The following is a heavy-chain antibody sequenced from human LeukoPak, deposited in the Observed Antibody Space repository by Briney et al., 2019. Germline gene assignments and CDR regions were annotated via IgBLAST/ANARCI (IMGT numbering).Heavy chain of an antibody. Sequence: SETLSLTCAVYGGSFSGYYWSWIRQPPGKGLEWIGEINHSGSTNYNPSLKSRVTISVDTSKNQFSLKLSSVTAADTAVYYCASGAEYYDFWSGYYRAYYCQHWGQGTLVTVSS. V-gene: IGHV4-34*01. CDR2: INHSGST. CDR3: ASGAEYYDFWSGYYRAYYCQH. CDR1: GGSFSGYY. D-gene: IGHD3-3*01. J-gene: IGHJ1*01.